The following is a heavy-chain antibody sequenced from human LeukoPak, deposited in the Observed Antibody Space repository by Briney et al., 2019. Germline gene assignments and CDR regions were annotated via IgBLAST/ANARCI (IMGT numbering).Heavy chain of an antibody. CDR2: IYHSGNT. D-gene: IGHD6-13*01. CDR1: GGSISSSSYY. CDR3: ARVPDYSSSWAEFDY. V-gene: IGHV4-39*07. J-gene: IGHJ4*02. Sequence: PSETLSLTCTVSGGSISSSSYYWGWIRQPPGKGLEWIGSIYHSGNTYYNPSLKSRVTISVDTSKNQFSLKLSSVTAADTAVYYCARVPDYSSSWAEFDYWGQGTLVTVSS.